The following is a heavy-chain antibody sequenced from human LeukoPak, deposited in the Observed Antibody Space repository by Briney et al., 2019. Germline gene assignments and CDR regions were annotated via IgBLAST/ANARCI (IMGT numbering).Heavy chain of an antibody. CDR3: ATDYGDRSMVSFDI. V-gene: IGHV4-4*02. CDR1: GGSISTTNW. CDR2: IYQGGGTT. Sequence: SGTLSLTCTVFGGSISTTNWWSWVRQSPGKGLECIGRIYQGGGTTTFNPSLKSRATISIDKSKNQFFLSLTSVAAADTAVYYCATDYGDRSMVSFDIWGPGTMVTVSA. J-gene: IGHJ3*02. D-gene: IGHD4-17*01.